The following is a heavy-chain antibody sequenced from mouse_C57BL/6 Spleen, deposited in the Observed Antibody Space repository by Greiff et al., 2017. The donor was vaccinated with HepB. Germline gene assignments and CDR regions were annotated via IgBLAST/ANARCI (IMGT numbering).Heavy chain of an antibody. V-gene: IGHV6-3*01. CDR1: GFTFSNYW. J-gene: IGHJ1*03. Sequence: EVQLQESGGGLVQPGGSMKLSCVASGFTFSNYWMNWVRQSPEKGLEWVAQIRLKSDNYATHYAESVKGRFTISRDDSKSSVYLQMNNLRAEDTGIYYCTGRRGYGNYWYFDVWGTGTTVTVSS. CDR3: TGRRGYGNYWYFDV. D-gene: IGHD2-1*01. CDR2: IRLKSDNYAT.